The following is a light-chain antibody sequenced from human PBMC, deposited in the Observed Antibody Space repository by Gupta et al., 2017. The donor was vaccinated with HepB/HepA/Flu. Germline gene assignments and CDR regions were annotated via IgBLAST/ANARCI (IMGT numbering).Light chain of an antibody. V-gene: IGLV1-51*02. CDR3: GTWDSSLSAL. CDR2: ENN. J-gene: IGLJ3*02. CDR1: SSNIGNNY. Sequence: QSVLPQPPSVSAAPGQKVTIPCSGSSSNIGNNYVSWYQQRPGTAPKILIYENNKRPSGIPDRFSGSNSGTSATLGITGLQTGDEADYYCGTWDSSLSALFGGGTKLTVL.